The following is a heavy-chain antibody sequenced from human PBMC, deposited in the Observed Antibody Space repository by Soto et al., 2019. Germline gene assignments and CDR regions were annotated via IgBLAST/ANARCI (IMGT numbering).Heavy chain of an antibody. Sequence: GGSLRLSCAASGFTVSTNYRTWVRQTPGKGLEWVSIIYSNGNTYYADSMKGRFTISRDNSKNTLYLQMNSLRVDDTAVYYCVVEDLGMEVWGQGTTVTVSS. V-gene: IGHV3-53*01. D-gene: IGHD2-15*01. J-gene: IGHJ6*02. CDR1: GFTVSTNY. CDR2: IYSNGNT. CDR3: VVEDLGMEV.